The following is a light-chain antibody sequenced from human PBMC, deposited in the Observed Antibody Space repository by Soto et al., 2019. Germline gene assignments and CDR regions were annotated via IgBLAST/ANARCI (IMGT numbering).Light chain of an antibody. CDR1: QGIGNF. CDR2: AAS. V-gene: IGKV1-27*01. Sequence: DIEMTQSPSSLSASVGDRVTISCRASQGIGNFLAWYQHKQGNDPKLLIYAASTLQSGGPSRFSGSGSGTDFTLTISDLQPEDVATYFCHRYNSFPLTFGGGTRVEIK. J-gene: IGKJ4*01. CDR3: HRYNSFPLT.